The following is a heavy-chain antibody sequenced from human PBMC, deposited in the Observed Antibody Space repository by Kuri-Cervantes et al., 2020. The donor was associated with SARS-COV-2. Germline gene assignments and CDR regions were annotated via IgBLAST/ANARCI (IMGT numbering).Heavy chain of an antibody. CDR1: GGTFSSYA. V-gene: IGHV1-69*06. CDR3: ARLDYGGNYYYGMDV. Sequence: SVKVSCKASGGTFSSYAISWVRQAPGQGLEWMGGIIPIFGTANHAQKFQGRVTITADKSTSTAYMELSSLRSEDTAVYYCARLDYGGNYYYGMDVWGQGTTVTVSS. J-gene: IGHJ6*02. D-gene: IGHD4-23*01. CDR2: IIPIFGTA.